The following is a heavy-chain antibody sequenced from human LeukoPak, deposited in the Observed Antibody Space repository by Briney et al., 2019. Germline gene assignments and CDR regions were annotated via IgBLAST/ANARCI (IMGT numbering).Heavy chain of an antibody. J-gene: IGHJ4*02. CDR1: GDTFTSYD. CDR2: MNPNSGNT. D-gene: IGHD3-22*01. CDR3: ARGHYESSGYYFDY. Sequence: ASVKVSCKASGDTFTSYDINWVRQATGQGLEWMGWMNPNSGNTVYAQKFQGRVTMTRNTSISTAYMDLSSLRSEDTAVHYCARGHYESSGYYFDYWGQGTLVTVSS. V-gene: IGHV1-8*01.